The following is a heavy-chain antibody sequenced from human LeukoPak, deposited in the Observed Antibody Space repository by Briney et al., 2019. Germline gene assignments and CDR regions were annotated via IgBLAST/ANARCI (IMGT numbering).Heavy chain of an antibody. CDR3: AELGITMIGGV. J-gene: IGHJ6*04. Sequence: GGSLRVSCAASGFTFSSYGMNWVRQDPGRGLQGVSYISSSGSTIYYADSVKGRFTISRDNAKNSLYLQMNSLRAEDTAVYYCAELGITMIGGVWGKGTTVTISS. CDR2: ISSSGSTI. D-gene: IGHD3-10*02. V-gene: IGHV3-48*04. CDR1: GFTFSSYG.